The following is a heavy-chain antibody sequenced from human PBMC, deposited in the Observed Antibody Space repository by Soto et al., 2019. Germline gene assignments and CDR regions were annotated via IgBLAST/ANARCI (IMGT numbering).Heavy chain of an antibody. V-gene: IGHV3-72*01. CDR2: TRNKAHSYTT. CDR1: GFTFSDHY. D-gene: IGHD3-22*01. J-gene: IGHJ6*02. CDR3: ARSWLSGLGGMDV. Sequence: GCSLRLSCAASGFTFSDHYMDWVRQAPGKGLEWVGRTRNKAHSYTTEYAASVKGRFTISRDDSKNSLYLQMNSLKSEDTAVYFCARSWLSGLGGMDVWGQGTTVTVSS.